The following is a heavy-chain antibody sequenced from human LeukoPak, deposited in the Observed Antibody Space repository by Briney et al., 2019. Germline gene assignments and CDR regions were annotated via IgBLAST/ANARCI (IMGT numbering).Heavy chain of an antibody. CDR3: ARAGAYAGYYYYMDV. CDR2: IYYSGSA. D-gene: IGHD2-21*01. CDR1: GGSISSYY. Sequence: SETLSLTCTVSGGSISSYYWSWIRQPPGKGLEWIGYIYYSGSANSNPSLKSRLTWSVDTSKHQFSLKLSSVTAADTAVYYCARAGAYAGYYYYMDVWGKGTTVTISS. V-gene: IGHV4-59*01. J-gene: IGHJ6*03.